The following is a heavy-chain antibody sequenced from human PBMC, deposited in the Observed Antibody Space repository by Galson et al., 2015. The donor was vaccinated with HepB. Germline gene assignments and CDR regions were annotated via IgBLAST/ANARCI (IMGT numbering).Heavy chain of an antibody. J-gene: IGHJ4*02. V-gene: IGHV1-18*01. CDR2: ISVYNGNT. Sequence: VKVSCKASGYTFTNFGISWVRQAPGQGLEWMGWISVYNGNTNYAQKFQDRVTMTTEKSTRTAYMEMRSLRYDDTAVYYCARSAPGDYWGQGTLVTVSS. CDR3: ARSAPGDY. CDR1: GYTFTNFG.